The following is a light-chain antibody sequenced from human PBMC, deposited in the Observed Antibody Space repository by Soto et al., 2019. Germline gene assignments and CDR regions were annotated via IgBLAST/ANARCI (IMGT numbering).Light chain of an antibody. CDR2: GAS. CDR1: QGIKNE. V-gene: IGKV1-17*01. Sequence: VQMTQSPSSLSASVGDRVTITCRASQGIKNELGWYQQKPGKAPKRLISGASSLQSGVPSRFSGSGSGTEFTLIISSLQPEDFVTYYCLQYNDYPPTFGQGTKVDIK. J-gene: IGKJ1*01. CDR3: LQYNDYPPT.